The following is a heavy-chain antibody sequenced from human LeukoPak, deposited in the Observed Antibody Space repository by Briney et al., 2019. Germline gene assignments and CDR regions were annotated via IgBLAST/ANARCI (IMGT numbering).Heavy chain of an antibody. J-gene: IGHJ6*03. CDR3: ARDSIYYYYMDV. D-gene: IGHD2-2*01. CDR1: GDSISSRSYY. Sequence: SQTLSLTCTVSGDSISSRSYYWSWIRQPAGKGLEWIGRIYTSESTYYNPSLKSRVTISVDTSKNQFSLRLSSVTAADTAVYHCARDSIYYYYMDVWGKGTTVTVSS. V-gene: IGHV4-61*02. CDR2: IYTSEST.